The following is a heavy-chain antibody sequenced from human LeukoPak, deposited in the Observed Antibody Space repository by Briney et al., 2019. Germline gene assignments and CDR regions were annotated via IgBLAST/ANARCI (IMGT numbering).Heavy chain of an antibody. V-gene: IGHV4-59*01. CDR3: ARAWTYDYYFDY. CDR2: IYYSGIT. D-gene: IGHD3-16*01. Sequence: SETLSLTCTVSGDSISSYYWSWIRQPPGKGLEWIGYIYYSGITNYNPSLKSRVTISVDTSQNQFSLKLNSVTPADTAAYYCARAWTYDYYFDYWGQGTLVTVSS. CDR1: GDSISSYY. J-gene: IGHJ4*02.